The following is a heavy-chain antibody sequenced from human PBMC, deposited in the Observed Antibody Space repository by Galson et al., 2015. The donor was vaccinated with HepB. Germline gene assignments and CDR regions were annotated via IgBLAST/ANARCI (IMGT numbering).Heavy chain of an antibody. Sequence: SLRLSCAASGFTFSSYSMNWVRQAPGKGLEWVSSISSSSSYIYYADSVKGRFTISRDNAMNSLYLQMNSLRAEDTAVYYCARITSSGRFNSYWGQGTLVTVSS. J-gene: IGHJ4*02. D-gene: IGHD3-10*01. CDR2: ISSSSSYI. CDR1: GFTFSSYS. V-gene: IGHV3-21*01. CDR3: ARITSSGRFNSY.